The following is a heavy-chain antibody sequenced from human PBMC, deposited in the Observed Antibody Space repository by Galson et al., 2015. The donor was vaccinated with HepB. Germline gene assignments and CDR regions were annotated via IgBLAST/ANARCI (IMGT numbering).Heavy chain of an antibody. CDR1: GYTFTSYY. D-gene: IGHD2-2*01. V-gene: IGHV1-46*01. J-gene: IGHJ5*02. Sequence: SVKVSCKASGYTFTSYYMHWVRQAPGQGLEWMGIINPSGGSTSYAQKFQGRVTMTRDTSTSTVYMELSSLRSEDTAVYYCARDGGGVVPAALLRGWFDPWGQGTLVTVSS. CDR3: ARDGGGVVPAALLRGWFDP. CDR2: INPSGGST.